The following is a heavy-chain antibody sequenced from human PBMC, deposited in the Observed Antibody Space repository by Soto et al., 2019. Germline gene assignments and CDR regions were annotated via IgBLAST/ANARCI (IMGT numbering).Heavy chain of an antibody. J-gene: IGHJ5*02. D-gene: IGHD3-22*01. CDR2: ITYSGST. V-gene: IGHV4-31*03. CDR1: GGSLSSGDYY. Sequence: SETLSLTCIVSGGSLSSGDYYWSWLRQHTGKGLEWIGYITYSGSTYYNPSLKSRVTISIDTSNNQFSLKLNSVTAADTAVYYCEREAWDDKARFDTWGQGTLVTVSS. CDR3: EREAWDDKARFDT.